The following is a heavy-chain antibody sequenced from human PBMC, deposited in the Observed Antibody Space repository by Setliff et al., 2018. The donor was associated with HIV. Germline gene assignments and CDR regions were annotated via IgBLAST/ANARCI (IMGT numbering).Heavy chain of an antibody. V-gene: IGHV3-73*01. CDR3: TRRGADNGGYPDY. J-gene: IGHJ4*02. CDR1: GFTFYGSA. CDR2: IISKPNNYAT. D-gene: IGHD1-26*01. Sequence: PGGSLRLSCVTSGFTFYGSAIHWVRQPSGKGLEWIARIISKPNNYATSYAPSVKDRFTIFRDDSKNTAYLQMTRLKIEDTAVYYCTRRGADNGGYPDYWGQGTLVTVSS.